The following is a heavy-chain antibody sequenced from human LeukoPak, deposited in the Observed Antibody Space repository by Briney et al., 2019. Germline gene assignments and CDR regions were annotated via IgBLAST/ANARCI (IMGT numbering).Heavy chain of an antibody. Sequence: GGSLRLSCAASGFTFSNHAMSWVRQAPGKGLEWVSGISGSDGSTYYADSVKGRFTISRDNSKNTVHLHMNSLRAEDTAVYYCAKSMGSTLFDYWGQGTLVTVSS. J-gene: IGHJ4*02. D-gene: IGHD1-26*01. CDR2: ISGSDGST. CDR3: AKSMGSTLFDY. V-gene: IGHV3-23*01. CDR1: GFTFSNHA.